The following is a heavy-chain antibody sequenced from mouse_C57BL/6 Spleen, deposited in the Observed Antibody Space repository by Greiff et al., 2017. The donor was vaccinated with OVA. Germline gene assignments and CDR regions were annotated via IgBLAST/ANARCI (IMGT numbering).Heavy chain of an antibody. V-gene: IGHV14-3*01. CDR3: ARWGTSYYGSGWFAY. J-gene: IGHJ3*01. CDR1: GFNIKNTY. Sequence: LVESVAELVRPGASVKLSCTASGFNIKNTYMHWVKQRPEQGLEWIGRIDPANGNTKYAPKFQGKATITADTSSNTAYLQLSSLTSEDTAIYYCARWGTSYYGSGWFAYWGQGTLVTVSA. CDR2: IDPANGNT. D-gene: IGHD1-1*01.